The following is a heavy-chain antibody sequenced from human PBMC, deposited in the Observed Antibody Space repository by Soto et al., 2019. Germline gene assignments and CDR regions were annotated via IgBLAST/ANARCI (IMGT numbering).Heavy chain of an antibody. J-gene: IGHJ4*02. D-gene: IGHD4-17*01. Sequence: QVQLQESGPGLVKPSGTLSLTCAVSGGSISSINWWSWVRQPPVKGLECIWEIYHSGSTNYNPSLKSRVTISVDKSKNQFSLKLSSVTAADTAVYYCARVYGDYVGAPDYLGQGTLVTVSS. CDR1: GGSISSINW. CDR2: IYHSGST. V-gene: IGHV4-4*02. CDR3: ARVYGDYVGAPDY.